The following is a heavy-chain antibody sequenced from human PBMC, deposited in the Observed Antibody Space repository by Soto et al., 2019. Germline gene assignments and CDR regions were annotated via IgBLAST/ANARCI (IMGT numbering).Heavy chain of an antibody. Sequence: SLRLSCTASGFTFGDYAMSWFRQAPAKGLEWVGFIRSKAYGGTIEYAASVKGRFTISRDDSKNTLYLQMNSLKTEDTAVYYCTTDPVTMIVVVPSSGWGQGT. CDR1: GFTFGDYA. CDR2: IRSKAYGGTI. J-gene: IGHJ4*02. D-gene: IGHD3-22*01. V-gene: IGHV3-49*03. CDR3: TTDPVTMIVVVPSSG.